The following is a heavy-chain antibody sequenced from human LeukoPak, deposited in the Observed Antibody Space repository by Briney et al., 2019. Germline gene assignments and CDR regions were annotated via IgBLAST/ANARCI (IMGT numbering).Heavy chain of an antibody. CDR2: IYYSGNT. V-gene: IGHV4-39*01. CDR1: GGSISSSSFY. J-gene: IGHJ4*02. Sequence: SETLSLTCTVSGGSISSSSFYWGWIRQPPEKGLEWIGSIYYSGNTYYNPSLKSRVSISVDTSKNQFSLELSSVTAADTAVYYCARHPGRLFDYWGQGTLVTVSS. CDR3: ARHPGRLFDY.